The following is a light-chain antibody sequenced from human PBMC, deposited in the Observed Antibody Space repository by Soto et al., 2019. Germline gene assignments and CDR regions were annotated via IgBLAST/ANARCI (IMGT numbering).Light chain of an antibody. Sequence: QSVLTQPPSASGTPGPRVTISCSGSSSNIGSNYVYWYQQLPGTAPQLLIDRDNQRPSGVPDRFSGSKSGISASLAISGLRSEDNADYYCAAWEDSLSVVVFGGGTKLTVL. CDR2: RDN. CDR3: AAWEDSLSVVV. V-gene: IGLV1-47*01. CDR1: SSNIGSNY. J-gene: IGLJ2*01.